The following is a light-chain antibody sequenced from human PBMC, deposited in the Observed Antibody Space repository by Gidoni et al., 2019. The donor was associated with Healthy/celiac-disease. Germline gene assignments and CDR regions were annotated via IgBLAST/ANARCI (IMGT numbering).Light chain of an antibody. CDR3: QAWDSSVV. CDR1: KLGDKY. Sequence: SYELTQTPSVSVSPGQTASITCSGDKLGDKYACWYQQKPGQSPVLVIYQDSKRPSVIPERFSGSNSGNTATLTISGTQAMDEADYYCQAWDSSVVFGGGTKLTVL. CDR2: QDS. V-gene: IGLV3-1*01. J-gene: IGLJ2*01.